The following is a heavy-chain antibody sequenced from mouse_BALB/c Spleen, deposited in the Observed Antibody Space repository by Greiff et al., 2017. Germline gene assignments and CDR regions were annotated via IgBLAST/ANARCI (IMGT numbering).Heavy chain of an antibody. CDR1: GYTFTDYW. CDR3: ARSYYYGSSPYYAMDY. D-gene: IGHD1-1*01. J-gene: IGHJ4*01. CDR2: IDTSDSYT. V-gene: IGHV1-69*01. Sequence: QVQLQQSGAELVMPGASVKMSCKASGYTFTDYWMHWVKQRPGQGLEWIGAIDTSDSYTSYNQKFKGKATLTVDESSSTAYMQLSSLTSEDSAVYYCARSYYYGSSPYYAMDYWGQGTSVTVSS.